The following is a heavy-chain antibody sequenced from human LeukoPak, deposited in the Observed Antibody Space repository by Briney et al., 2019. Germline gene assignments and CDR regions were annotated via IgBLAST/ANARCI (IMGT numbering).Heavy chain of an antibody. CDR2: INPNSGGT. Sequence: GASVKVSCKASGYTFTGYYIHWGRRAPGQGLGWMGWINPNSGGTNYAQTFQGWVTLTRDTSISTAYMDLSSLRSDDTAVYYCARDGDLYSGYEKFDFWGQGTLVTVSS. D-gene: IGHD5-12*01. CDR1: GYTFTGYY. CDR3: ARDGDLYSGYEKFDF. V-gene: IGHV1-2*04. J-gene: IGHJ4*02.